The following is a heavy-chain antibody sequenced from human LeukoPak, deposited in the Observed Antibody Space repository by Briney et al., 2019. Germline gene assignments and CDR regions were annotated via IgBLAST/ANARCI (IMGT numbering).Heavy chain of an antibody. Sequence: GGSLRLSCAASGFTFSSYWMHWVRQAPGKGLVWASRINSDGSSTSYADSVKGRFTISRDDSKNTLYLQMNRLRAEDTAIYFCVREETGFDRWGQGTVVTVSS. V-gene: IGHV3-74*01. CDR1: GFTFSSYW. CDR2: INSDGSST. J-gene: IGHJ5*02. CDR3: VREETGFDR.